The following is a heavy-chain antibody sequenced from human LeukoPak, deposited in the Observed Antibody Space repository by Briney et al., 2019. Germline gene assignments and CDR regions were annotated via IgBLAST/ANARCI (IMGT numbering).Heavy chain of an antibody. J-gene: IGHJ5*02. CDR1: GDIVSHNSAA. V-gene: IGHV6-1*01. Sequence: SQTLSLTCAISGDIVSHNSAAWSWISQSPSRGLEWLGRTYFRSKWYNDYALSVKSRITINPDTSKNQFSLQLNSVTPEDTAVYYCAGARIYCGSTRCYSNWFDPWGQGTLVTVSS. CDR2: TYFRSKWYN. D-gene: IGHD2-2*01. CDR3: AGARIYCGSTRCYSNWFDP.